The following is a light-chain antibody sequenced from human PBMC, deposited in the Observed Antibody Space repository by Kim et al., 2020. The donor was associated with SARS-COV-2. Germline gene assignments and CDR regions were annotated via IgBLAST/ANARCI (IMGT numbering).Light chain of an antibody. Sequence: EVLLTQSPAPLSLSPGETATLSCRASQSLSSYLGWYQQKVGQAPRLLIYDASSRATGIPARFSGSGSGTDFTLTISNLEPEDFAVYYCQQRSNWPPKFAFGQGTKLEIK. J-gene: IGKJ2*01. V-gene: IGKV3-11*01. CDR2: DAS. CDR1: QSLSSY. CDR3: QQRSNWPPKFA.